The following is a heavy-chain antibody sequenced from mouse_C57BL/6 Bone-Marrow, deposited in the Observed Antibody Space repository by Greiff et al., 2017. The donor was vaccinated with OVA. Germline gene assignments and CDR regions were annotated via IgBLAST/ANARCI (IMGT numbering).Heavy chain of an antibody. V-gene: IGHV6-6*01. CDR1: GFTFSDAW. D-gene: IGHD1-1*01. J-gene: IGHJ1*03. CDR2: IRNKANNHAT. CDR3: APSTAVVAENWYFDV. Sequence: EVQRVESGGGLVQPGGSMKLSCAASGFTFSDAWMDWVRQSPEKGLEWVAEIRNKANNHATYYAESVKGRLTISRDDSKSSVYLQMNSLRAEDTGIYYCAPSTAVVAENWYFDVWGTGTTVTVSA.